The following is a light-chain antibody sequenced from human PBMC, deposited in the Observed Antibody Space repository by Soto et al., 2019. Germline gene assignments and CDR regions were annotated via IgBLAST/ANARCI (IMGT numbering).Light chain of an antibody. Sequence: QSALTQPRSVSGSPGQSVTISCTGTSSDVGGYNYVSWYQQHPGKAPKLMIYDVSKRPSGVPDRFSGSKSGNTASLTISGLEAEDEADYYCCSYAGSYTCWVFGGGTKVTVL. CDR1: SSDVGGYNY. V-gene: IGLV2-11*01. CDR3: CSYAGSYTCWV. CDR2: DVS. J-gene: IGLJ3*02.